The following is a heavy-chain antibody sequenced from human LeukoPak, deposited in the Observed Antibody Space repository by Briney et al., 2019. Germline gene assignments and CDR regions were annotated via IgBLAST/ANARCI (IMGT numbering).Heavy chain of an antibody. Sequence: GGSLRLYCAASGFTFDDYAMHWVRQAPGKGLEWVSGINWNSGSIGYADSVKGRFTISRDNAKNSLYLQMNSLRAEDTALYYCAKESAYYYGSGSPEYYYYGMDVWGQGTTVTVSS. CDR3: AKESAYYYGSGSPEYYYYGMDV. D-gene: IGHD3-10*01. CDR2: INWNSGSI. J-gene: IGHJ6*02. V-gene: IGHV3-9*01. CDR1: GFTFDDYA.